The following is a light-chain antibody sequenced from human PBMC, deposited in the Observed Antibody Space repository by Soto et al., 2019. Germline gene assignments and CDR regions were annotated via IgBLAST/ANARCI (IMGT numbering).Light chain of an antibody. CDR3: AAWDDSLSADVV. V-gene: IGLV1-47*01. CDR2: RNN. CDR1: SSNIGSNY. Sequence: QSVLTQPPSASGTPGQRVTMSCSGSSSNIGSNYVYWYQQLPGTAPKLLIYRNNQRPSGVPDRFSGSKSGTSASLAISGLRSEDEADYYCAAWDDSLSADVVFGGGAKVTVL. J-gene: IGLJ2*01.